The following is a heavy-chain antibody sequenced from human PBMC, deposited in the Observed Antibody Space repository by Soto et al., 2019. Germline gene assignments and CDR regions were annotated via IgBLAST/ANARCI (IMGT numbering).Heavy chain of an antibody. Sequence: GESLKISCAASGFTLRSYAMNWVRQAPGKGLEWVSAISGSGGTTHYADSVKGRFTISRDNSKNTLYLQMNSLRAEDTAVYYCAKQKALPDIYYYGMDVWGQGTTVTVSS. CDR3: AKQKALPDIYYYGMDV. D-gene: IGHD2-15*01. CDR1: GFTLRSYA. CDR2: ISGSGGTT. V-gene: IGHV3-23*01. J-gene: IGHJ6*02.